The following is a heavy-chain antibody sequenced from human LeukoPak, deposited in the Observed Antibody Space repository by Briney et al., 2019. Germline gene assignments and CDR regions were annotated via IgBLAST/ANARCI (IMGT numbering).Heavy chain of an antibody. CDR1: GFTVSSNY. V-gene: IGHV3-66*02. CDR2: IYSGGST. Sequence: GGSLRLSCAASGFTVSSNYMSWVRQAPGKGLEWVSVIYSGGSTYYADSVKGRFTISRDNSKNTLYLQMNSLRAEDTAVYYCARAWWAEKAWLGDGDDYWGQGTLVTVSS. D-gene: IGHD3-10*01. CDR3: ARAWWAEKAWLGDGDDY. J-gene: IGHJ4*02.